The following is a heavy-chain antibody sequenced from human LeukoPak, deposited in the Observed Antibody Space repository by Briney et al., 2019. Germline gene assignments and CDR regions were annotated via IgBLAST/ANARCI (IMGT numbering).Heavy chain of an antibody. D-gene: IGHD1-26*01. Sequence: PSETLSLTCAVYGRSFSGYYWTWIRQSPGKGLEWIGEINHSGITDYNPSLRSRVTISVDTSKNQFSLRLSSVTAADTAMYYCARLRSPGDCDYWGQGTLVTVSS. J-gene: IGHJ4*02. CDR2: INHSGIT. V-gene: IGHV4-34*01. CDR3: ARLRSPGDCDY. CDR1: GRSFSGYY.